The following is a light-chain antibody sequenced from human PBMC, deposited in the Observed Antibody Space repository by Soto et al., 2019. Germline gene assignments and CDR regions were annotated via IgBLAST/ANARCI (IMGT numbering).Light chain of an antibody. CDR2: DNN. CDR1: SSNIGNNY. V-gene: IGLV1-51*01. CDR3: GTWDSSLSAVV. J-gene: IGLJ2*01. Sequence: QSVLTQPPSVSAAPGQKVTISCSGSSSNIGNNYVSWYQQLPGTAPKLLIYDNNKRPSGIPDRFSGSKSGTAATLGTTGLXXGXEADYYCGTWDSSLSAVVFGGGTKLTVL.